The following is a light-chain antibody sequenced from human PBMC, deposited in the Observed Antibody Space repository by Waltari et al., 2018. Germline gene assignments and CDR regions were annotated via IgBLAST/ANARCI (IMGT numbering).Light chain of an antibody. CDR1: QDVGTN. V-gene: IGKV3-15*01. CDR2: GAS. J-gene: IGKJ5*01. CDR3: QQYNKWPPIT. Sequence: EVVLTQTPATLSVSPGERATLSCRANQDVGTNLAWYQQKPGRPPRLLIYGASSRATTIPARFSGSGSGTEFTLTISSLQSEDFAVYYCQQYNKWPPITFGQGTRLEIK.